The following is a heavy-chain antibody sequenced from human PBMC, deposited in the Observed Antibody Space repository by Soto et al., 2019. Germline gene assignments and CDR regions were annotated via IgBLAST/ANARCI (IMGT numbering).Heavy chain of an antibody. V-gene: IGHV4-34*01. D-gene: IGHD3-10*01. CDR1: GGSLSGYY. CDR2: INHSGST. CDR3: ARKFGGLDY. J-gene: IGHJ4*02. Sequence: PSETLSLTCAVYGGSLSGYYWSWIRQPPGKGLEWIGEINHSGSTNYNPSLKSRVTISVDTSKNQFSLKLSSVTAADTAVYYCARKFGGLDYWGQGTLVTVSS.